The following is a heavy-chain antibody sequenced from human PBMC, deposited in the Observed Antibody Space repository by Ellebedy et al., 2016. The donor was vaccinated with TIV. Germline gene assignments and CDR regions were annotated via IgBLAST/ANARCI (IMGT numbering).Heavy chain of an antibody. CDR1: GYTFTGYY. Sequence: AASVKVSCKASGYTFTGYYIHWVRQAPGQGLEWMGWLYPDSGVANYAQKFQGRVTMTRDTSISTAYMELSGLTSDDTAVYYCARVSGSWSPAQFWGQGTLVTVSS. CDR3: ARVSGSWSPAQF. V-gene: IGHV1-2*02. CDR2: LYPDSGVA. D-gene: IGHD6-13*01. J-gene: IGHJ1*01.